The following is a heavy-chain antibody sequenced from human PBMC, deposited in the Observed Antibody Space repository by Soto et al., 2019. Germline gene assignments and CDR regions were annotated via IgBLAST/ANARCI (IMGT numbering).Heavy chain of an antibody. CDR3: ARGWWEREGYVMDV. D-gene: IGHD1-26*01. CDR2: IYYSGST. J-gene: IGHJ6*02. Sequence: PSETLSLTCTVSGVSISSGGYYWTWIRQHPGKGLEWIGHIYYSGSTYYNPSLKSRVTISDDTSTNQFSLTLSSVTAADTAVYYCARGWWEREGYVMDVWGRGTTVTVSS. CDR1: GVSISSGGYY. V-gene: IGHV4-31*03.